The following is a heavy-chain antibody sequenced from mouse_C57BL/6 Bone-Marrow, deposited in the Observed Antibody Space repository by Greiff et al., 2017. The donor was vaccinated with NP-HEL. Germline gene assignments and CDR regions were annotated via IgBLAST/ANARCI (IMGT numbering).Heavy chain of an antibody. CDR1: GYTFTSYW. CDR2: IDPSDSYT. Sequence: QVQLKQPGAELVMPGASVKLSCKASGYTFTSYWMHWVKQRPGQGLEWIGEIDPSDSYTNYNQKFKGKSTLTVDKSSSTAYMQLSSLTSEDSAVYYCARRAYDYDEGPWFAYWGQGTLVTVSA. J-gene: IGHJ3*01. D-gene: IGHD2-4*01. CDR3: ARRAYDYDEGPWFAY. V-gene: IGHV1-69*01.